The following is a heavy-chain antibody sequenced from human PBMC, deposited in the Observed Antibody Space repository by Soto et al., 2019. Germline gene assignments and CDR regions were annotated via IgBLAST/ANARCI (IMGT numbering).Heavy chain of an antibody. D-gene: IGHD2-21*02. V-gene: IGHV4-30-4*01. CDR2: IYYGGST. J-gene: IGHJ6*02. CDR1: GGSISSGDYY. CDR3: PRDRLDCGVDCYPMVSPIYYYFSVTDF. Sequence: SETLSLTCTVSGGSISSGDYYWSWIRQPPGKGLEWIGYIYYGGSTYYNPSLKSRVTISVDTSKNQFSLKLSSVTAADTAVYYCPRDRLDCGVDCYPMVSPIYYYFSVTDFWGQGTTVPVS.